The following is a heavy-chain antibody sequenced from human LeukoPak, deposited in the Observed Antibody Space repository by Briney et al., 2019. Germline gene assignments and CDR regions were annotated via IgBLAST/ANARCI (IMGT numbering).Heavy chain of an antibody. J-gene: IGHJ3*02. CDR3: ARDLGDIVVVPADFHNDAFDI. CDR1: GGSISSSSYY. Sequence: SETLSLTCTVSGGSISSSSYYWGWIRQPPGKGLEWIGSIYYSGSTYYNPSLKSRVTISVDTSKNQLSLKLSSVTAADTAVYYCARDLGDIVVVPADFHNDAFDIWGQGTMVTVSS. D-gene: IGHD2-2*01. CDR2: IYYSGST. V-gene: IGHV4-39*07.